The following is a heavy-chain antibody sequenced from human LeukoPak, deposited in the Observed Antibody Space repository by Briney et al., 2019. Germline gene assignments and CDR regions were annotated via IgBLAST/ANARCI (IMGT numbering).Heavy chain of an antibody. V-gene: IGHV3-21*01. Sequence: PGGSLRLSCAASGFTFSSYSMNWVRQAPGKGLEWVSSISSSSSYIYYADSVKGRFTISRDNAKNSLYLQMDSLRAGDTAVYYCARDVTGGWFDPWGQGTLVTVSS. CDR1: GFTFSSYS. CDR2: ISSSSSYI. J-gene: IGHJ5*02. CDR3: ARDVTGGWFDP. D-gene: IGHD4-11*01.